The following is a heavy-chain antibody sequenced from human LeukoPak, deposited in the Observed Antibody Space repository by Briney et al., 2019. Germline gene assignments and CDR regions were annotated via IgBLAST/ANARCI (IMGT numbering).Heavy chain of an antibody. J-gene: IGHJ4*02. V-gene: IGHV3-53*01. D-gene: IGHD1-26*01. CDR1: GFTFSSYA. Sequence: GGSLRLSCAASGFTFSSYAMSWVRQAPGKGLEWVSVIYGGGYTYYADSVKGRFTISRDNSRNTLFLQMNSLRAEDTAVYYCASGYSGSRSVYWGQGTLVTVSS. CDR3: ASGYSGSRSVY. CDR2: IYGGGYT.